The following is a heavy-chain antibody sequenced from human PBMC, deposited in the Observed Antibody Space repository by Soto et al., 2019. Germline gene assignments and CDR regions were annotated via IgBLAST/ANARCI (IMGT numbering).Heavy chain of an antibody. CDR3: AKDRDSSGWYRFHFDAFDI. Sequence: QVQLVESGGGVVQPGRSLRLSCAASRFTFSSYGMHWVRQAPGKGLEWVAVISYDGSNKYYADSVKGRFTISRDNSKNTLYLQMNSLRAEDTAVYYCAKDRDSSGWYRFHFDAFDIWGQGIMVTVSS. CDR2: ISYDGSNK. D-gene: IGHD6-19*01. CDR1: RFTFSSYG. V-gene: IGHV3-30*18. J-gene: IGHJ3*02.